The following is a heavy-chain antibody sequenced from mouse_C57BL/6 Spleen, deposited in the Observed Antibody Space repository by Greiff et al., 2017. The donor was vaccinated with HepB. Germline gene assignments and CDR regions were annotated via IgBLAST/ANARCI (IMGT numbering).Heavy chain of an antibody. J-gene: IGHJ2*01. CDR2: IYPGSGST. Sequence: QVHVKQPGAELVKPGASVKMSCKASGYTFTRYWITWVKQRPGQGLEWIGDIYPGSGSTNYNEKFKSKATLTVDTSSSTAYMQLSSLTSEDSAVYYCARGELYFDYWGQGTTLTVSS. CDR1: GYTFTRYW. V-gene: IGHV1-55*01. CDR3: ARGELYFDY.